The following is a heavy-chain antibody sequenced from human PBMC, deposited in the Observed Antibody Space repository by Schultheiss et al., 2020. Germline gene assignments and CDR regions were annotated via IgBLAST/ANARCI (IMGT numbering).Heavy chain of an antibody. CDR1: GFIFRSYG. Sequence: GGSLRLSCAASGFIFRSYGMHWVRQAPGKGLEWVAVISYDGSNKYYADSVKGRFTISRDNSKNTLYLQMNSLRAEDTAVYYCARGGYCSSTSCYPISGYWGQGTLVTVSS. V-gene: IGHV3-30*12. D-gene: IGHD2-2*01. CDR3: ARGGYCSSTSCYPISGY. J-gene: IGHJ4*02. CDR2: ISYDGSNK.